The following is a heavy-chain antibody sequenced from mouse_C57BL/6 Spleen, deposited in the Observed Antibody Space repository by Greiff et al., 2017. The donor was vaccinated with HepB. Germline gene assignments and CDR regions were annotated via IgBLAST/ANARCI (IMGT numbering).Heavy chain of an antibody. J-gene: IGHJ1*03. CDR1: GFTFSSYT. CDR2: ISGGGGNT. V-gene: IGHV5-9*01. Sequence: DVHLVESGGGLVKPGGSLKLSCAASGFTFSSYTMSWVRQTPEKRLEWVATISGGGGNTYYPDSVKGRFTISRDNAKNTLYLQMSSLRSEDTALYYCARRKADGYYVRYFDVWGTGTTVTVSS. CDR3: ARRKADGYYVRYFDV. D-gene: IGHD2-3*01.